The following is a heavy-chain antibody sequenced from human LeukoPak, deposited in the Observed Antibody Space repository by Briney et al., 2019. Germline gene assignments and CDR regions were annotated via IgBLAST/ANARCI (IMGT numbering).Heavy chain of an antibody. V-gene: IGHV3-20*04. CDR2: INWNGGST. Sequence: PGGSLRLSCAASGFTFDDYGMSWVRQAPGKGLEWVSGINWNGGSTGYADSVKGRFTISRDNAKNSLYLQMNSLRAEDTAVYYCAREYSSSSGRAFDIWGQGTMVTVSS. CDR1: GFTFDDYG. J-gene: IGHJ3*02. D-gene: IGHD6-6*01. CDR3: AREYSSSSGRAFDI.